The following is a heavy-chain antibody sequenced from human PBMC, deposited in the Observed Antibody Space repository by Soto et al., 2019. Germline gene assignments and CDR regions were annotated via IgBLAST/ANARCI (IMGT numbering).Heavy chain of an antibody. CDR3: ATGGRGYSSAPRFYFEY. CDR1: GGIFSSNA. V-gene: IGHV1-69*01. Sequence: QVQLVQSGAEVKKPGSSVKVSCQASGGIFSSNAISWVRQAPGQGLEWMGGILPIFDTTHYAQKFQGRVTITADESTSTAYLELRRLKSEDTALSYCATGGRGYSSAPRFYFEYWGQGTLVTVSS. D-gene: IGHD5-18*01. J-gene: IGHJ4*02. CDR2: ILPIFDTT.